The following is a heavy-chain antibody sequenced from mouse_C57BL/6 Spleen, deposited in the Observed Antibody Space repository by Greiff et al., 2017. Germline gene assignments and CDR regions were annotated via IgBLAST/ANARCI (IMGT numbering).Heavy chain of an antibody. V-gene: IGHV1-50*01. CDR3: ARRGVAHFDY. CDR1: GYTFTSYW. J-gene: IGHJ2*01. CDR2: IDPSDSYT. D-gene: IGHD1-3*01. Sequence: QVQLQQPGAELVKPGASVKLSCKASGYTFTSYWMQWVKQRPGQGLEWIGEIDPSDSYTNYNQQFKGKATLTLDTSSSTAYMQLSSRTSEDSAVYYCARRGVAHFDYWGQGTTLTVSS.